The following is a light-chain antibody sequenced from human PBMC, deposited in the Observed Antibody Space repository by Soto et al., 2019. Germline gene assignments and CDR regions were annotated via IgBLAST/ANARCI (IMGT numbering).Light chain of an antibody. Sequence: AIPLTQSPSSLSASIGDRVTITCRTSQGISNALAWYQQSPGKAPKLLIYDASRLESGVPSRFSGSGSGTDFTLTISTLQPEDFATYYCQQFNSYPRTFGQGTKVEIK. CDR1: QGISNA. CDR2: DAS. J-gene: IGKJ1*01. V-gene: IGKV1-13*02. CDR3: QQFNSYPRT.